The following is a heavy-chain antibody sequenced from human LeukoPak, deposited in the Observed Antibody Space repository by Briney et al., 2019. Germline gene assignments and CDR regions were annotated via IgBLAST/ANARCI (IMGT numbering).Heavy chain of an antibody. D-gene: IGHD3-9*01. J-gene: IGHJ4*02. CDR3: AAQFNDILTGYYNRPFDY. CDR2: IWYDGSNK. CDR1: GFTFSGYG. Sequence: GRSLRLSCAASGFTFSGYGMHWVRQAPGKGLEWVAVIWYDGSNKYYADSVKGRFTISRDNSKNTLYLQMNSLRAEDTAVYYCAAQFNDILTGYYNRPFDYWGQGTLVTVSS. V-gene: IGHV3-33*01.